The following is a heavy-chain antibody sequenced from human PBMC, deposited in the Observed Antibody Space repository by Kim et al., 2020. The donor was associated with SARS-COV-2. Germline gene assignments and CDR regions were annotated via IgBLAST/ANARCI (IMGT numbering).Heavy chain of an antibody. CDR3: ARGTMYTSPFYYYYGMDV. J-gene: IGHJ6*02. CDR1: GYTFTSYD. Sequence: ASVKVSCKASGYTFTSYDINWVRQATGQGLEWMGWMNPNSGNTGYAQKFQGRVTMTRNTSISTAYMELSSLRSEDTAVYYCARGTMYTSPFYYYYGMDVWGQGTTVTVSS. D-gene: IGHD2-2*02. CDR2: MNPNSGNT. V-gene: IGHV1-8*01.